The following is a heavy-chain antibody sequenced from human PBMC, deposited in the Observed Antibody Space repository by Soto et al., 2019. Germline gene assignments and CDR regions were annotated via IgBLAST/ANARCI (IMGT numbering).Heavy chain of an antibody. CDR3: ARIVATIGEGLDL. J-gene: IGHJ5*02. Sequence: QVQLVQSGAEVKKPGASVKVSCKASGYIFTSYGISWVRQAPGQGLEWMGWISTSNDNINYAQNFQGRVTITTDTPTANTYTEVGSLGSVDTAVYYCARIVATIGEGLDLWGQGTLVTVSS. CDR2: ISTSNDNI. CDR1: GYIFTSYG. D-gene: IGHD5-12*01. V-gene: IGHV1-18*01.